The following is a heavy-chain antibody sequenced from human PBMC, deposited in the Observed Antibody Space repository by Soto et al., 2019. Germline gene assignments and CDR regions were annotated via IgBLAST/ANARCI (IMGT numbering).Heavy chain of an antibody. V-gene: IGHV1-2*04. CDR1: VYTFTGYY. CDR2: INPNSGGT. Sequence: QVQLVQSGAEVKKPGASVKVSFKASVYTFTGYYMHWVRHAPGQGLEWRGWINPNSGGTNYAQKFQGWVTMTRDTSISTAYMELSRLRSDDTAVYYCARDLEMKNFDYWGQGTLVTVSS. J-gene: IGHJ4*02. CDR3: ARDLEMKNFDY.